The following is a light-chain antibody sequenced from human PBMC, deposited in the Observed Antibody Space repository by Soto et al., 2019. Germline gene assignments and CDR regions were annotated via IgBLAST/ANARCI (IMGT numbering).Light chain of an antibody. V-gene: IGLV2-18*02. Sequence: QSALTQPPSVSGSPGQSVTISCTGTSSDIGGYNRVSWYQQPPGTAPKLMIYEVSNRPSGVPDRFSGSKSGNTASLTISGLQPEDEADYYCNSYTSGNTYVFGTGTKLTVL. CDR2: EVS. CDR3: NSYTSGNTYV. CDR1: SSDIGGYNR. J-gene: IGLJ1*01.